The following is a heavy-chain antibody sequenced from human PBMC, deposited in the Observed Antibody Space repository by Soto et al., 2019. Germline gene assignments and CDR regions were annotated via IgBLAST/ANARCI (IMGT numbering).Heavy chain of an antibody. Sequence: LRLSCAASGFTFSSYAMSWVRQAPGKGLEWVSAISGSGGSTYYADSVKGRFTISRDNSKNTLYLQMNSLRAEDTAVYYCQSEILRYFDWSDDYWGQGTLVTVSS. D-gene: IGHD3-9*01. CDR1: GFTFSSYA. J-gene: IGHJ4*02. CDR3: QSEILRYFDWSDDY. V-gene: IGHV3-23*01. CDR2: ISGSGGST.